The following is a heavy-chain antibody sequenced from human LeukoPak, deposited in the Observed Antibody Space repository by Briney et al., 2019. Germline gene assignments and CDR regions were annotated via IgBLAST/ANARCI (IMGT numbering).Heavy chain of an antibody. D-gene: IGHD6-13*01. CDR3: ARGSKAAPGTFDY. CDR1: GGSVSSGSYY. Sequence: SETLSLTCTVSGGSVSSGSYYWSWIRQPPGKGLEWIGNIYYSGSTKYDPSLKSRVTISVDTSKNQFSLKLRSVTAADTAVYYCARGSKAAPGTFDYWGQGTLVTVSS. V-gene: IGHV4-61*01. CDR2: IYYSGST. J-gene: IGHJ4*02.